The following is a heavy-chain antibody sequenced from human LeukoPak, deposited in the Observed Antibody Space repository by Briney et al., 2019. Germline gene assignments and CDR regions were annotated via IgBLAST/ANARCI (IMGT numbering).Heavy chain of an antibody. J-gene: IGHJ4*02. CDR3: ASTDPMVRGVPFDY. D-gene: IGHD3-10*01. CDR2: IIPIFGTA. Sequence: GASVKVSCKASGGTFSSYAISWVRQAPGQGLGWMGGIIPIFGTANYAQKFQGRVTITADESTSTAYMELSSLRSEDTAVYYCASTDPMVRGVPFDYWGQGTLVTVSS. V-gene: IGHV1-69*13. CDR1: GGTFSSYA.